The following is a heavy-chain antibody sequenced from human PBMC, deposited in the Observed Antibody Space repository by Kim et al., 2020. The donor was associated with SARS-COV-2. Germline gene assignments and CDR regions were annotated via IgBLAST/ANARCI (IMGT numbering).Heavy chain of an antibody. J-gene: IGHJ6*02. CDR1: GYTFTSYA. CDR2: INTNTGNP. D-gene: IGHD5-18*01. V-gene: IGHV7-4-1*01. CDR3: ARAIQLWPYEDFGENYYYYYGMDV. Sequence: ASVKVSCKASGYTFTSYAMNWVRQAPGQGLEWMGWINTNTGNPTYAQGFTGRFVFSLDTSVSTAYLQICSLKAEDTAVYYCARAIQLWPYEDFGENYYYYYGMDVWGQGTTVTVSS.